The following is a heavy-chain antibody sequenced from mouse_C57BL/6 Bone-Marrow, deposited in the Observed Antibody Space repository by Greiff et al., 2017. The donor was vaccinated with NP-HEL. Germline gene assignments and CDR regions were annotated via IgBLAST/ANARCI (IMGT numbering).Heavy chain of an antibody. V-gene: IGHV1-7*01. J-gene: IGHJ3*01. CDR3: SRGIKRFAY. CDR1: GYTFTSYW. D-gene: IGHD2-4*01. Sequence: QVQLKESGAELAKPGASVKLSCKASGYTFTSYWMHWVKQRPGQGLEWIGYINPSSGYTKYNQKFKDKATLTADKSSSTAYMQLRCLTYADSAVYYCSRGIKRFAYWGQGTLVTVSA. CDR2: INPSSGYT.